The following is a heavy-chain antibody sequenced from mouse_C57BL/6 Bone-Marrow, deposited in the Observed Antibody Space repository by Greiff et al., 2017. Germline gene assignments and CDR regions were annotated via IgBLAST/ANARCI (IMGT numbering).Heavy chain of an antibody. Sequence: QVQLKQPGAELVTPGASVKLSCKASGYTFTSYWMHWVKQRPGQGLEWIGMIHPNSGSTNYNEKFKSKATLTVDKSSSTAYMQLSSLTSEDSAVYYCAYDYDGAMDYWGQGTSVTVSS. J-gene: IGHJ4*01. CDR2: IHPNSGST. CDR1: GYTFTSYW. V-gene: IGHV1-64*01. D-gene: IGHD2-4*01. CDR3: AYDYDGAMDY.